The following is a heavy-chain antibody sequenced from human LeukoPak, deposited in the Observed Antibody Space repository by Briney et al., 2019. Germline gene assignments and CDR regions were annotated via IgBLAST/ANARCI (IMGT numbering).Heavy chain of an antibody. V-gene: IGHV3-7*01. CDR2: IKADGSEK. D-gene: IGHD1-26*01. CDR1: GFTFSSSW. Sequence: PGGSLRLSCAASGFTFSSSWMSWVRQAPGKRLEWVANIKADGSEKHYVDSVKGRFTISRDNAKTSLYLQMNSLRVEDTAVYYCTMGVELLPYWGQGTLVTVSS. CDR3: TMGVELLPY. J-gene: IGHJ4*02.